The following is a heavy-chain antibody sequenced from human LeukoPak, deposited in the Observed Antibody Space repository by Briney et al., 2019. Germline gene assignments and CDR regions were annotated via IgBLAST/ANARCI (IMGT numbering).Heavy chain of an antibody. Sequence: SETLSLTCSVSGGSLSGYYWSWIRQPAGKGLKWIGRIYTSGSTNYSPSLESRVTMSVDTSKNQFSLKLSSVTAADTAVYYCARDRISAVADAFDIWGQGTMVTVSS. CDR2: IYTSGST. J-gene: IGHJ3*02. CDR3: ARDRISAVADAFDI. CDR1: GGSLSGYY. D-gene: IGHD2/OR15-2a*01. V-gene: IGHV4-4*07.